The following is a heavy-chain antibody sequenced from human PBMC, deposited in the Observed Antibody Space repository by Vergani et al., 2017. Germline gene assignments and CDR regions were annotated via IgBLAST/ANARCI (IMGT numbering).Heavy chain of an antibody. V-gene: IGHV4-39*01. J-gene: IGHJ6*03. CDR1: NDSVSNTFYY. Sequence: QVQLQESGPGLVKPSETLSLTCTVSNDSVSNTFYYWGWIRQTPGKGLEWIGSIYYSGSTNYNPSIKSRVTISVDTSKNHFSLKLNSVTAADTAVYYCARQWPGIYMDVWGKGTTVTVSS. D-gene: IGHD1-14*01. CDR3: ARQWPGIYMDV. CDR2: IYYSGST.